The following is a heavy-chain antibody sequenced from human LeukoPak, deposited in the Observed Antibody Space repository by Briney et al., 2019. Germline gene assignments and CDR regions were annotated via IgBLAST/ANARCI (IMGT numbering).Heavy chain of an antibody. Sequence: GGSRKFSGAASGLTSSANNRGGFRRPPGRGLEWVSSISRSGSTKYYADSVKGRFTISRDNAKNSLFLQMNSLRAEDTAVYYCAELGITMIGGVWGKGTTVTISS. J-gene: IGHJ6*04. D-gene: IGHD3-10*02. CDR1: GLTSSANN. CDR3: AELGITMIGGV. V-gene: IGHV3-11*04. CDR2: ISRSGSTK.